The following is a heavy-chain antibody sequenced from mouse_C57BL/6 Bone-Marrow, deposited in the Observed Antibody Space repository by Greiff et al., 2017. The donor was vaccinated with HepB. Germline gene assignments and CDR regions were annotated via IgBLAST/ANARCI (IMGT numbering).Heavy chain of an antibody. J-gene: IGHJ1*03. Sequence: EVKLVESGPELVKPGASVKISCKASGYSFTGYYMNWVKQSPEKSLEWIGEINPSTGGTTYNQKFKAKATLTVDKSSSTAYMQLKSLTSEDSAVYYCARPRGTHWYFDVWGTGTTVTVSS. CDR1: GYSFTGYY. CDR3: ARPRGTHWYFDV. V-gene: IGHV1-42*01. CDR2: INPSTGGT. D-gene: IGHD1-1*02.